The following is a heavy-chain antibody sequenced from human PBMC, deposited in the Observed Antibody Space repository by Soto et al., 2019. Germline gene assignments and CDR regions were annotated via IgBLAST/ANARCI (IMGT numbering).Heavy chain of an antibody. J-gene: IGHJ4*02. CDR2: INPSGGST. D-gene: IGHD3-22*01. Sequence: ASVKVSCKASGYTFTSYYMHWVRQAPGQGLEWMGIINPSGGSTSYAQKFQGRVTMTRDTSTSTVYMELSRLRSEDTAVYYCARDILNYYDSSGYFDYWGQGTLVTVSS. CDR1: GYTFTSYY. CDR3: ARDILNYYDSSGYFDY. V-gene: IGHV1-46*01.